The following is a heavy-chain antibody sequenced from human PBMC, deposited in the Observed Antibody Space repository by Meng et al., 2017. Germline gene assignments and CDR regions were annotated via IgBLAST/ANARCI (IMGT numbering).Heavy chain of an antibody. CDR1: GFTFSSFG. Sequence: QVQLVESGGGVVQPGRSLRLSCAASGFTFSSFGMHGVRLAPGKVLEWVAAIWYDGSKEYYADSVKGRFTIFRDNSKNTLYLQMNSLRAEDTAVYYCARDLGYSPDYRGQGTLVTVSS. CDR3: ARDLGYSPDY. CDR2: IWYDGSKE. D-gene: IGHD6-13*01. V-gene: IGHV3-33*01. J-gene: IGHJ4*02.